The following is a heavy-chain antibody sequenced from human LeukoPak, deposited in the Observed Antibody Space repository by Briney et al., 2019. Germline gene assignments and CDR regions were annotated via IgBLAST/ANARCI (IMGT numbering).Heavy chain of an antibody. CDR3: TTRRQDGC. J-gene: IGHJ4*02. V-gene: IGHV3-15*01. CDR2: IKSKIDGGTI. Sequence: GGSLRLSCVGSGFTFSDAWISWVRQAPGKGLEWVGRIKSKIDGGTIDYAAPVKGRFTISRDDSRNTLYLQMNSLKTEDTAVYYGTTRRQDGCWGQGTLVTVS. CDR1: GFTFSDAW. D-gene: IGHD6-25*01.